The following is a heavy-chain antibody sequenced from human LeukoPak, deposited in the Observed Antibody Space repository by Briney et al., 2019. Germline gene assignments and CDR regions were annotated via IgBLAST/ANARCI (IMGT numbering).Heavy chain of an antibody. CDR2: ISASGDVT. V-gene: IGHV3-23*01. Sequence: GGSLRLSCAASGFSFSAYPMGWVRQAPGKGLQWLSGISASGDVTFHADRVKGRFAISRDNSKNTLYLQMTGLRAGDTAEYYCAKSLYTSATGTGRAFHIWGQGTMVTVSS. CDR1: GFSFSAYP. J-gene: IGHJ3*02. D-gene: IGHD1-1*01. CDR3: AKSLYTSATGTGRAFHI.